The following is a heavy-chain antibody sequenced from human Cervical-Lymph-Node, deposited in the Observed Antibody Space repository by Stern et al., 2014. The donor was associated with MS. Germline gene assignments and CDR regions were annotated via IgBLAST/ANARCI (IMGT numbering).Heavy chain of an antibody. CDR3: ARDTSSPERSDW. V-gene: IGHV3-53*01. J-gene: IGHJ4*02. Sequence: EVQLVESGGGEIQPGGSLRLSCTASGFTVSRDYMTWVRQAPGKGLEWVSLITNVGSTFDTDSVKGRFTISRDDSKNTVYLHMTSLRAEDTAMYYCARDTSSPERSDWWGQGTLVTVSS. CDR2: ITNVGST. CDR1: GFTVSRDY. D-gene: IGHD1-1*01.